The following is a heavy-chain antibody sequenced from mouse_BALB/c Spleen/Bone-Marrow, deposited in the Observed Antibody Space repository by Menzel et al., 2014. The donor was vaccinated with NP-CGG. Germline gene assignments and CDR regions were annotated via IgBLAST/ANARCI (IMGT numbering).Heavy chain of an antibody. Sequence: VQLQQSGAELVKPGASVKLSCEASGYTFTSYWMYWVKQRPGQGLEWIGEIDPSDSSTNYHHKFKGKATLTVDKSSSTAYMRLSSLTSEDSAVYYCAITTVVATGDYWGRGTARTATS. J-gene: IGHJ2*01. CDR1: GYTFTSYW. CDR3: AITTVVATGDY. V-gene: IGHV1-69*02. D-gene: IGHD1-1*01. CDR2: IDPSDSST.